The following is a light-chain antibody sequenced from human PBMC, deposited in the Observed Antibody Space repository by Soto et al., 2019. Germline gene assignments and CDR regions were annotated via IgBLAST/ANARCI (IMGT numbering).Light chain of an antibody. J-gene: IGKJ1*01. CDR3: EQYNDNWT. CDR2: KAS. CDR1: QSISSW. Sequence: DIQMTQSPSTLSASVGDRVTITCWASQSISSWLAWYQQKPGTAPKLLIYKASTLQTGVPSRFSGSGSGTEFTLTISSLQLDDFATYYCEQYNDNWTFGQGTKVEIK. V-gene: IGKV1-5*03.